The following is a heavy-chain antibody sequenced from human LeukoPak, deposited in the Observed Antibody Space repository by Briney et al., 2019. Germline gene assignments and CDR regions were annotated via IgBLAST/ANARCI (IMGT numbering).Heavy chain of an antibody. Sequence: GGSLRLSCAASGFTFSDYYMSWIRQAPGKGLEWVSYISSSGSTIYYADSVKGRFTISRDNAKNSLYLQMNSLRAEDTAVCYCARDDNYGIFVNVDYWGQGTLVTVSS. J-gene: IGHJ4*02. CDR1: GFTFSDYY. D-gene: IGHD4-11*01. CDR3: ARDDNYGIFVNVDY. V-gene: IGHV3-11*04. CDR2: ISSSGSTI.